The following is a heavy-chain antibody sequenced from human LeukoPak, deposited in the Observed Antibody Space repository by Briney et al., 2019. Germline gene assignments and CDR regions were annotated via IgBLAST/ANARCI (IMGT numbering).Heavy chain of an antibody. V-gene: IGHV4-59*01. Sequence: YSGNTNSNPSLKSRVTISVDTSKNQFSLKLSSVTAADTAVYYCAGAREFSSSSGRAYYFDYWGQGTLVTVSS. CDR2: YSGNT. D-gene: IGHD6-6*01. CDR3: AGAREFSSSSGRAYYFDY. J-gene: IGHJ4*02.